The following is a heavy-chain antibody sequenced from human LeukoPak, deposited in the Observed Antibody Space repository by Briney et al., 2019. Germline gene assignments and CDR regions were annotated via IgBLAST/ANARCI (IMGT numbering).Heavy chain of an antibody. Sequence: ASVEVSCEASGYTFTSYYMHWVRQAPGQGLEWMGIINPSGGSTSYAQKFQGRVTMTRDTSTGTVYMELSSLRSEDTAVYYCARDGVRGVIAEGHYYGMDVWGKGTTVTVSS. D-gene: IGHD3-10*01. CDR2: INPSGGST. V-gene: IGHV1-46*01. J-gene: IGHJ6*04. CDR1: GYTFTSYY. CDR3: ARDGVRGVIAEGHYYGMDV.